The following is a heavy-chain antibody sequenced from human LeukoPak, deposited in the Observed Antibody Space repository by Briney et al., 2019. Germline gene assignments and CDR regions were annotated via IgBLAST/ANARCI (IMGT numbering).Heavy chain of an antibody. V-gene: IGHV3-53*01. CDR3: AREVGSGSYLAHVFDI. CDR2: TYPGGNT. Sequence: PGGSLRLSCAASGFTVSSNYMSWVRQAPGKGLEWVSLTYPGGNTYYGDSVKGRFTISRDNSKNTLYLQMNSLRAEDTAVYYCAREVGSGSYLAHVFDIWGQGTMVTVSS. D-gene: IGHD1-26*01. J-gene: IGHJ3*02. CDR1: GFTVSSNY.